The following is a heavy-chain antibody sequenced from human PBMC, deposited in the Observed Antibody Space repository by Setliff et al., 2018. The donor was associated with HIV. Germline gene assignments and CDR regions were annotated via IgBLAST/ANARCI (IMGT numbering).Heavy chain of an antibody. J-gene: IGHJ4*02. Sequence: PGGSLRLSCAVSGFTSNDHGMHWVRQVPGKGLEWVAGIIWNSGFTGYADSVEGRLTISRDNAKNTLYLQMSSLRADDTAVYYCVPEGGGYTADFWGQGTLVTVSS. V-gene: IGHV3-9*02. CDR1: GFTSNDHG. D-gene: IGHD5-18*01. CDR3: VPEGGGYTADF. CDR2: IIWNSGFT.